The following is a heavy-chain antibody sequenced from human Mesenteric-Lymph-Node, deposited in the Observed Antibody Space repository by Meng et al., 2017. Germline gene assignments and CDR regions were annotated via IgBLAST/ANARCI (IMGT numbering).Heavy chain of an antibody. CDR3: ATGTTRFEWELLSY. J-gene: IGHJ4*02. D-gene: IGHD1-26*01. CDR1: GYTLTELS. V-gene: IGHV1-24*01. CDR2: FDPEDGET. Sequence: ASVKVSCKVSGYTLTELSVHWVRQAPGKGLEWMGGFDPEDGETIYAQKFQGRVTMTEDTSTDTAYMELSSLRSEDTAVYYCATGTTRFEWELLSYWGQGTLVTSPQ.